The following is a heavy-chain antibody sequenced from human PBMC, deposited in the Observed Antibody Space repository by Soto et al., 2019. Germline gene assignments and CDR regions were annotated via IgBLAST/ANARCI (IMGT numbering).Heavy chain of an antibody. CDR1: GFTFTSNS. Sequence: PGGSLRLSCAASGFTFTSNSMNWVRQAPGKGLEWISYITSSSSSTIYYADSVKGRFTISRDNAKNSLYLQMNSLRDDDTAVYYCARGRVGTAYFDYWGQGALVTVSS. D-gene: IGHD2-21*02. V-gene: IGHV3-48*02. CDR2: ITSSSSSTI. J-gene: IGHJ4*02. CDR3: ARGRVGTAYFDY.